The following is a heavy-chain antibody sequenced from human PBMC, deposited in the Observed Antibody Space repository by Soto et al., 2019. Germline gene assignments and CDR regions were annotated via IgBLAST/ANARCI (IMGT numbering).Heavy chain of an antibody. Sequence: PVKVSCQASGGTLRSYAISRGRQAPGQGLEWMGGIIPIFGTANYAQKFQGRVTITADESTSTAYMELSSLRSEDTAVYYCARDEGYNWNPFGMDVWGQGTTVTVSS. CDR1: GGTLRSYA. V-gene: IGHV1-69*13. J-gene: IGHJ6*02. CDR2: IIPIFGTA. D-gene: IGHD1-20*01. CDR3: ARDEGYNWNPFGMDV.